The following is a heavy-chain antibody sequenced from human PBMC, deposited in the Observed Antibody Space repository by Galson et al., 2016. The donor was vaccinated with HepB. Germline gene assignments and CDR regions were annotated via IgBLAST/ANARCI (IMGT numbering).Heavy chain of an antibody. Sequence: TLSLTCTVSGGSISSSSYNWNWIRQPAGKGLEWIGRIYISGSTKYNPSLKSRVTISVDTSKNQFSLKLTSVTATDTAVYYCARVLDWGNWFDPWGQGTLVTVSS. CDR2: IYISGST. D-gene: IGHD3-16*01. CDR3: ARVLDWGNWFDP. J-gene: IGHJ5*02. CDR1: GGSISSSSYN. V-gene: IGHV4-61*02.